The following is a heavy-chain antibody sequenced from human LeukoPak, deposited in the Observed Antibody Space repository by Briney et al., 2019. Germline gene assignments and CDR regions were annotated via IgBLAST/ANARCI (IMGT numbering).Heavy chain of an antibody. CDR1: GYTFTGYY. CDR3: AREAVTIFALVRTQTTKRPHRFDP. Sequence: ASVKVSCKASGYTFTGYYMHWVRQAPGQGLEWMGIINPSGGSTSYAQKFQGRVTMTRDMSTSTVYMELSSLRSEDTAVYYCAREAVTIFALVRTQTTKRPHRFDPWGQGTLVTVSS. V-gene: IGHV1-46*01. D-gene: IGHD3-3*01. CDR2: INPSGGST. J-gene: IGHJ5*02.